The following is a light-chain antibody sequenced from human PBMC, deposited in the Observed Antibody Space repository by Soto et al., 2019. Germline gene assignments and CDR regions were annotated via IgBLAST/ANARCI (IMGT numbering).Light chain of an antibody. CDR2: TAS. V-gene: IGKV1-39*01. CDR1: QGISTY. CDR3: QQSNDLVS. Sequence: DIQMTQSPSSLSASVGGRVAMTCRASQGISTYLNWYQQKPGKAPKLLINTASTLQSGVSSRFSGSGSGTDFTLTISSLQPEDIATYYCQQSNDLVSFSQGTRLEIK. J-gene: IGKJ5*01.